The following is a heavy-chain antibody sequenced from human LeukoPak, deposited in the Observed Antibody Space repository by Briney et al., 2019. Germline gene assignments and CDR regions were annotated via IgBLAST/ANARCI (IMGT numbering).Heavy chain of an antibody. CDR1: GFTFSSYA. CDR3: AKDKRQLALTYYFDY. V-gene: IGHV3-23*01. D-gene: IGHD6-6*01. J-gene: IGHJ4*02. CDR2: ISGSGGST. Sequence: TGGSLRLSCAASGFTFSSYAMSWVRQAPGKGLEWVSAISGSGGSTYYADSVKGRFTISRDNSKNTLYLQMNSLRAEDTAVYYCAKDKRQLALTYYFDYWGQGTLVTVSS.